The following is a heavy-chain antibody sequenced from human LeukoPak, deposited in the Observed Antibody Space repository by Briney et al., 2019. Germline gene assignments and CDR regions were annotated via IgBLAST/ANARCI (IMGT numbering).Heavy chain of an antibody. Sequence: GGSLRLSCAASGFTFDDYAMHWVRHAPGKGLEWVSGISWNSGSIGYADSVKGRFTISRDNAKNSLYLQMNSLRAEDTAVYYCTTYGSGRKFDYWGQGILVTVSS. D-gene: IGHD3-10*01. J-gene: IGHJ4*02. CDR1: GFTFDDYA. V-gene: IGHV3-9*01. CDR2: ISWNSGSI. CDR3: TTYGSGRKFDY.